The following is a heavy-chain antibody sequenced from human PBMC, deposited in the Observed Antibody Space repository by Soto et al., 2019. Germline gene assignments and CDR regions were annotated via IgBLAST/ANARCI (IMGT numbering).Heavy chain of an antibody. CDR3: ALQASGPYNLDS. D-gene: IGHD1-1*01. CDR2: INAGNGNT. CDR1: GYTFTRYA. V-gene: IGHV1-3*01. Sequence: ASVKVCCKASGYTFTRYAMHWVGQGPGQRLEWMGWINAGNGNTKYSQKFQGRVTITRDTSASTAYMERSSLRAEDTAVYYCALQASGPYNLDSLGLGTLFTVSS. J-gene: IGHJ5*01.